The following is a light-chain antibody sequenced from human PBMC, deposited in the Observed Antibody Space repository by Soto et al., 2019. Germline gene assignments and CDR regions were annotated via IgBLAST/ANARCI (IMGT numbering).Light chain of an antibody. CDR2: SNN. Sequence: QSVLTQPHSASGTPGQRVSISCSGYSSSIGTNFVYWYQQLPGTAPKVLIHSNNQRPSGVPDRFSGSKSGTSASLAISGLRSEDEADYYCAAWDDNLSTYVFGSGTKLTVL. V-gene: IGLV1-47*02. CDR1: SSSIGTNF. CDR3: AAWDDNLSTYV. J-gene: IGLJ1*01.